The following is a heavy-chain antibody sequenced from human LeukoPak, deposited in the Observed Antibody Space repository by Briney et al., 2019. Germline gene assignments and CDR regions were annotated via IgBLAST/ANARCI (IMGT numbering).Heavy chain of an antibody. D-gene: IGHD6-19*01. J-gene: IGHJ4*02. CDR2: ISAYNGNT. CDR3: ARGDTSLISTGWYYFDY. Sequence: ASVKVSCMASGYTFTSYGISWVRQAPGEGLEWMGWISAYNGNTNYAQKLQGRVTMTTDTSTSTAYMELRSLRSDDTAVYYCARGDTSLISTGWYYFDYWGQGTLVTVSS. CDR1: GYTFTSYG. V-gene: IGHV1-18*01.